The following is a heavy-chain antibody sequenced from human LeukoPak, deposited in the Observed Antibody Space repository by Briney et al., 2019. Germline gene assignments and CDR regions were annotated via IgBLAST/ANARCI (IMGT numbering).Heavy chain of an antibody. J-gene: IGHJ4*02. CDR1: GFTFSSYA. D-gene: IGHD5-18*01. CDR3: ARDRGYTNGHPFDY. Sequence: GGSLRLSCAASGFTFSSYAMHWVRQPPGKGLGRGTLIQRGGSNKYYADSVKGRFTISRDNSKNTLYLQMNSLRAEDTAVYYCARDRGYTNGHPFDYWGQGTLVTVSS. CDR2: IQRGGSNK. V-gene: IGHV3-33*08.